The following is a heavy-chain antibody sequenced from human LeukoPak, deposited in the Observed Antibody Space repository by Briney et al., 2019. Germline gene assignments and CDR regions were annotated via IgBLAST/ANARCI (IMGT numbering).Heavy chain of an antibody. CDR3: ATVPGITAAGIRFYYGMDV. Sequence: ASVKVSCKASGYTFTSYDINWVRQATGQGLEWMGWMNPNSGNTGYAQKFQGRVTMTRNTSISTAYMELSSLRSEDTAVYYCATVPGITAAGIRFYYGMDVWGQGTTVTVSS. J-gene: IGHJ6*02. D-gene: IGHD6-13*01. V-gene: IGHV1-8*01. CDR1: GYTFTSYD. CDR2: MNPNSGNT.